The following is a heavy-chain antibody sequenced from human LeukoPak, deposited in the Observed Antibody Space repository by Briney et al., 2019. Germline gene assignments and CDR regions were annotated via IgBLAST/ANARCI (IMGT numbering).Heavy chain of an antibody. D-gene: IGHD6-19*01. Sequence: PGGSLRLSCAASGFTFSSYAMRWVRKAPGKGLEWVSAISGSGGRTYYADSVKGRFTISRDNSKNTLYLQMNSLRAEDTAIYYCARALYNRGWYPDYFDSWGQGALVTVSS. CDR3: ARALYNRGWYPDYFDS. CDR1: GFTFSSYA. V-gene: IGHV3-23*01. J-gene: IGHJ4*02. CDR2: ISGSGGRT.